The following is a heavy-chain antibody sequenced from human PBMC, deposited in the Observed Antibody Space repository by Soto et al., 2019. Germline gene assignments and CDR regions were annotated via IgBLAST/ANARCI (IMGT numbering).Heavy chain of an antibody. J-gene: IGHJ5*02. CDR3: ARVVPGAEAWFGP. D-gene: IGHD2-2*01. CDR2: ISLYSDGT. V-gene: IGHV1-18*01. CDR1: GYTFSNYG. Sequence: GASVKVSCKTSGYTFSNYGITWLRQAPGQPLEWLGWISLYSDGTNYAQKFQGRVSMTTDTSTTTAYMELRSLRSDATAVYYCARVVPGAEAWFGPWGQGPLVTVSS.